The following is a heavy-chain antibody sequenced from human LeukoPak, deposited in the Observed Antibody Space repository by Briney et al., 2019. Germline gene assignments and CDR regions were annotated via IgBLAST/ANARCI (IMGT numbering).Heavy chain of an antibody. J-gene: IGHJ4*02. CDR2: INHSGST. CDR3: ARRPYYYGSGSCRYYFDY. CDR1: GGSFSGYY. D-gene: IGHD3-10*01. V-gene: IGHV4-34*01. Sequence: SETLSLTCAVYGGSFSGYYWSWIRQPPGKGLEWIGEINHSGSTNYNPSLKSRVTISVDMSKNQFSLKLSSVTAADTAVYYCARRPYYYGSGSCRYYFDYWGQGTLVTVSS.